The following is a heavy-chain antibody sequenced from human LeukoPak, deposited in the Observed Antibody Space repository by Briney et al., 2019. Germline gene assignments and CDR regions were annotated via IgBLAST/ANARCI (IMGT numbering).Heavy chain of an antibody. J-gene: IGHJ4*02. CDR3: AKDGAFWRH. V-gene: IGHV4-59*01. CDR2: IFYSGGT. D-gene: IGHD4/OR15-4a*01. CDR1: GGSISSSY. Sequence: SQTLSLTCTVSGGSISSSYGTWIRQPPGKGLEWIGYIFYSGGTNYNPSLKSRVTISVDTSRNQFSLKLSSVTAADTAVYYCAKDGAFWRHWGQGTLVTVSS.